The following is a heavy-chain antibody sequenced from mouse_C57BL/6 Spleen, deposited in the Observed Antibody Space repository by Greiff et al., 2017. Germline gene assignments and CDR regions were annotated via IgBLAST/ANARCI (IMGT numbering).Heavy chain of an antibody. D-gene: IGHD2-4*01. V-gene: IGHV1-59*01. Sequence: QVQLQQPGAELVRPGTSVKLSCKASGYTFTSYWMHWVKQRPGQGLEWIGVIDPSDSYTNYNQKFKGKATLTVDTSSSTAYMQLSSLTSEDSAVYYCARGDYGGGGAMDYWGQGTSVTVSS. J-gene: IGHJ4*01. CDR1: GYTFTSYW. CDR2: IDPSDSYT. CDR3: ARGDYGGGGAMDY.